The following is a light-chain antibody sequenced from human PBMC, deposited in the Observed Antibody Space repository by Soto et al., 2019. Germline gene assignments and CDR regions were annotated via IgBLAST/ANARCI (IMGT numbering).Light chain of an antibody. J-gene: IGKJ2*01. V-gene: IGKV3-11*01. CDR2: DAF. Sequence: EIVLTQSPATLSLSPGERATLSCRASQSVDSNLAWYQHKPGQAPRLLSYDAFNRATGIPARFSGSGSGTDFTLTISSLEPEDFSVYYCQQRSNWPRIFGQGTKLEIK. CDR1: QSVDSN. CDR3: QQRSNWPRI.